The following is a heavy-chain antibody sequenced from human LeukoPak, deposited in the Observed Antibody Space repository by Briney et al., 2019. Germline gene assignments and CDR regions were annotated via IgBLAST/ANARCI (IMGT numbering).Heavy chain of an antibody. CDR1: GFTFDDYA. Sequence: GRSLRLSCAASGFTFDDYAMHWVRQAPGKGLEWVSGIRWNSGTMGYADSVKGRFTISRDNAKNSLYLQMNSLRAEDMALYYCAKDIRSYYDSSAIDYWGQGTLVTASS. CDR2: IRWNSGTM. V-gene: IGHV3-9*03. CDR3: AKDIRSYYDSSAIDY. J-gene: IGHJ4*02. D-gene: IGHD3-22*01.